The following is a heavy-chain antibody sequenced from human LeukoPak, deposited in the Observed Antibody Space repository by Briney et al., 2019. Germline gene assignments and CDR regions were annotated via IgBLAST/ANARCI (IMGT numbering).Heavy chain of an antibody. CDR3: ARGGYDEGGAFDY. Sequence: ASVKVYCKASGYTFTSYDINWVRQATGQGLEWMGWMNPNSGNTGYAQKFQGRVTTTRNTSISTAYMELSSLRSEDTAVYYCARGGYDEGGAFDYWGQGTLVTVSS. V-gene: IGHV1-8*01. CDR1: GYTFTSYD. D-gene: IGHD5-12*01. CDR2: MNPNSGNT. J-gene: IGHJ4*02.